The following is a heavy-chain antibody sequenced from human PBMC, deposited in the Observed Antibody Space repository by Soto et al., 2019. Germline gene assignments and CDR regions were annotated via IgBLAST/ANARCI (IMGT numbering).Heavy chain of an antibody. V-gene: IGHV1-2*02. CDR1: GYPVTAYY. Sequence: QLHLVQSGAVVKKPGASVTVSCSASGYPVTAYYMHWVRQAPGRGLEWMGGINPATGAAKYTQTFQGRGTMTRDTSTSTVFMELSGLTSGDPAVFYCARGGGVGVAGSAAFDMWGQGTLVTVSS. J-gene: IGHJ3*02. CDR3: ARGGGVGVAGSAAFDM. D-gene: IGHD3-3*01. CDR2: INPATGAA.